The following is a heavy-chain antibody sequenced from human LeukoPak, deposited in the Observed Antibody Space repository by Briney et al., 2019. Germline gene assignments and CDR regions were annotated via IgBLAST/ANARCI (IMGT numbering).Heavy chain of an antibody. Sequence: SETLSLTCTVSGGSISSYYWSWIRQPAGKGLEWIGRIYSTRSTNYNPSLKSRVTMSVDTSKNQFSLKLSSVTAADTAVYYCARSLVRGVNWFDPWGQGTLVTVSS. V-gene: IGHV4-4*07. CDR1: GGSISSYY. D-gene: IGHD3-10*01. J-gene: IGHJ5*02. CDR3: ARSLVRGVNWFDP. CDR2: IYSTRST.